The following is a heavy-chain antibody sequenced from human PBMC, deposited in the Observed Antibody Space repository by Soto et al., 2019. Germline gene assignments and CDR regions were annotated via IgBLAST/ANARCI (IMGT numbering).Heavy chain of an antibody. J-gene: IGHJ6*02. CDR2: MNPISGVT. V-gene: IGHV1-2*02. CDR1: GYSFTGYH. D-gene: IGHD3-9*01. CDR3: ARFPRDHGILTGPTGYYYGMDD. Sequence: ASVKVSCKASGYSFTGYHIHWVRQAPGQGLEWMGWMNPISGVTNYAQKFQGRVAMTRDTAISTAYMELRGLRSDDTAVYYCARFPRDHGILTGPTGYYYGMDDWGQGTTVTVSS.